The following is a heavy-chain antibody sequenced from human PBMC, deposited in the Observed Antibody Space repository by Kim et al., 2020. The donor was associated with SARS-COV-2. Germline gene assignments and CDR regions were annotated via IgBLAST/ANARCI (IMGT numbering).Heavy chain of an antibody. Sequence: ASVKVSCKTSGYTFTSYALNWVRQAPGQGLEWMGWITPYNGNTNYPQKVHGRVTMTTDTSTTTGYMELTSLTSDDTAVYYCATGRGYSYGLDYWGQGTLVTVSS. V-gene: IGHV1-18*01. CDR3: ATGRGYSYGLDY. J-gene: IGHJ4*02. CDR1: GYTFTSYA. CDR2: ITPYNGNT. D-gene: IGHD5-18*01.